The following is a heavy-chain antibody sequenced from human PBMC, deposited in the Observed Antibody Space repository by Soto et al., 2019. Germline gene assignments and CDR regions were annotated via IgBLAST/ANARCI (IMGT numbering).Heavy chain of an antibody. CDR2: INHSGST. Sequence: QVQLQQWGAGLLKPSETLSLTCAVYGGSFSGYYWSWIRQPPGKGLEWIGEINHSGSTNYNPSLKSRVTISVDTSKNQFSLKLSSVTAADTAVYYCARQIYCTNGVCLPTRGWFDPWGQGTLVTVSS. CDR3: ARQIYCTNGVCLPTRGWFDP. CDR1: GGSFSGYY. J-gene: IGHJ5*02. D-gene: IGHD2-8*01. V-gene: IGHV4-34*01.